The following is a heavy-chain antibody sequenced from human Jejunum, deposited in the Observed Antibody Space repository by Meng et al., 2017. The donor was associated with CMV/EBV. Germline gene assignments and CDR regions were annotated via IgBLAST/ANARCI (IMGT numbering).Heavy chain of an antibody. CDR2: ISSYSGNT. D-gene: IGHD3-16*01. CDR3: AREANGGLAGFDY. Sequence: KASGYTCTIYGISWVRQAPGQGLEYMGWISSYSGNTEYAQKFQGRLTVTTDTSTNTAYMELRNLRSDDTAMYYCAREANGGLAGFDYWGQGTLVTVSS. CDR1: GYTCTIYG. J-gene: IGHJ4*02. V-gene: IGHV1-18*01.